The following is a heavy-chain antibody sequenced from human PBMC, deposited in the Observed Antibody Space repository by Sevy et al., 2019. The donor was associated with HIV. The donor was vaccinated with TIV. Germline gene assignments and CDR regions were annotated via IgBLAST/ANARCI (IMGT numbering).Heavy chain of an antibody. CDR3: ARGDYYGSLYYFDY. CDR2: ISSGSSYI. CDR1: GFTFSNYF. V-gene: IGHV3-21*01. D-gene: IGHD3-10*01. J-gene: IGHJ4*02. Sequence: GGSLRLSCAASGFTFSNYFINWVRQAPGKGLEWVSSISSGSSYIFYADSVKGRLTISRDNAKNSLYLDMNSLRAEDTAVYYCARGDYYGSLYYFDYWGPGTLVTVSS.